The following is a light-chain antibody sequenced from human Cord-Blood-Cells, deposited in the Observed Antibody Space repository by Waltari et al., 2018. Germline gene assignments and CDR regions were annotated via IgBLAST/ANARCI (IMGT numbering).Light chain of an antibody. CDR3: QAWDSSTVV. Sequence: SSELTQPPSVSVSPGQTASITCSGDKLGDQYACWYQQKPGQSPVLVFYQASKRPSGIPEVFSGSNAGNTATLTISGTQAMDEADYYCQAWDSSTVVFGGGTKLTVL. V-gene: IGLV3-1*01. CDR1: KLGDQY. CDR2: QAS. J-gene: IGLJ2*01.